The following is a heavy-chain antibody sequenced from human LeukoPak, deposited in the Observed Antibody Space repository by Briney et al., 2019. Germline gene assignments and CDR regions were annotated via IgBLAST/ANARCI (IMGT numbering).Heavy chain of an antibody. J-gene: IGHJ5*02. CDR1: GYTFTSYG. Sequence: GASVKVSCKASGYTFTSYGISWVRQAPGQGLEWMGWISAYNGNTNYAQKFQGRVTMTRDTSISTAYMELSRLRSDDTAVYYCARGLYYYDSSGYYRSWGQGTLVTVSS. D-gene: IGHD3-22*01. V-gene: IGHV1-18*01. CDR2: ISAYNGNT. CDR3: ARGLYYYDSSGYYRS.